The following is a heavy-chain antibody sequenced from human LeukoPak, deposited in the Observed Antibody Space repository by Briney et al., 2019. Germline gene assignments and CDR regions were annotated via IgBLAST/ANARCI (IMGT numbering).Heavy chain of an antibody. CDR3: ARGDGYCSGGSCYSRNYYYYMDV. V-gene: IGHV1-2*02. CDR2: INPNSGGT. D-gene: IGHD2-15*01. Sequence: ASVKVSCKASGYTFTGYYMHWVRQAPGQGLEWMGWINPNSGGTNYAQKFQDRVTMTRDTSISTAYMELSRLRSDDTAVYYCARGDGYCSGGSCYSRNYYYYMDVWGKGATVTVSS. J-gene: IGHJ6*03. CDR1: GYTFTGYY.